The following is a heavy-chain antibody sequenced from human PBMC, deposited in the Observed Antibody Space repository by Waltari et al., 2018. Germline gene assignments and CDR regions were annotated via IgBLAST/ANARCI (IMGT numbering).Heavy chain of an antibody. CDR1: GYTFTTYF. Sequence: QVQLVQSWTEIRKPGASVKVSCNASGYTFTTYFRHWVRHAPGQGLEWMGIIDPSGGSTNYGQKFQGRVTMTRETSRHTVYMELSSMRSEDTAVYYCGRDLDRSKWYGVDYWGQGTLVTVSS. J-gene: IGHJ4*02. CDR2: IDPSGGST. CDR3: GRDLDRSKWYGVDY. V-gene: IGHV1-46*01. D-gene: IGHD3-3*01.